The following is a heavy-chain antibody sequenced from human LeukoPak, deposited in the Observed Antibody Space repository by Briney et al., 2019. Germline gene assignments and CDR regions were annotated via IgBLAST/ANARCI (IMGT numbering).Heavy chain of an antibody. J-gene: IGHJ2*01. V-gene: IGHV3-30*02. CDR3: ARDRDVLMVYAIWYFDL. CDR2: IRYDGSNK. D-gene: IGHD2-8*01. Sequence: GGSLRLSCAASGFTFSTYGMHWVRQAPGKGLEWVAFIRYDGSNKYYADSVKGRFTISRDNAKNSLYLQMNSLRAEDTAVYYCARDRDVLMVYAIWYFDLWGRGTLVTVSS. CDR1: GFTFSTYG.